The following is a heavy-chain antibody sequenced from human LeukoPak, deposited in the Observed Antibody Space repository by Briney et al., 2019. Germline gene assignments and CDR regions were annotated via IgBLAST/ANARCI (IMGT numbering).Heavy chain of an antibody. Sequence: GGSLRLSCAASGFNFSGYSVNWVRQAPGKGLEWVSSITRSTSYIYFADSVRGRFTISRDNAKNSLYLQMNSLRAEDTAVYYCARDPNPRDGGYWGQGTLVTVSS. D-gene: IGHD5-24*01. CDR3: ARDPNPRDGGY. J-gene: IGHJ4*02. CDR2: ITRSTSYI. CDR1: GFNFSGYS. V-gene: IGHV3-21*01.